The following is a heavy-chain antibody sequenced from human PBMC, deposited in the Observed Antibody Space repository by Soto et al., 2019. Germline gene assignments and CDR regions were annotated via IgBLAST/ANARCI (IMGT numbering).Heavy chain of an antibody. CDR3: TRDVGEPLYNSDMDV. J-gene: IGHJ6*02. D-gene: IGHD2-15*01. CDR2: IIPTVGTT. Sequence: QVQLEQSGAEVKKPGSSVKVSCKPSGGNFGIYAITWVRQAPGQGLRWVGGIIPTVGTTHYAQKFEGRVSSTADESTGTVYMELSRLTSDDTAIYYCTRDVGEPLYNSDMDVWGQGTTVTVSS. V-gene: IGHV1-69*01. CDR1: GGNFGIYA.